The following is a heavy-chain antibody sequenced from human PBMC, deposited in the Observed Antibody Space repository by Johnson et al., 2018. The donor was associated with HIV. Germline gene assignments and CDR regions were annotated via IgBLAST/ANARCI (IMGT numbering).Heavy chain of an antibody. CDR3: ARALSHWGHDAFDI. V-gene: IGHV3-7*01. D-gene: IGHD7-27*01. J-gene: IGHJ3*02. CDR1: RFTFSSYG. Sequence: VQLVESGGGVVQPGRSLRLSCAASRFTFSSYGMHWVRQAPGKGLEWVANIKQDGSEKYYVDSVKGRFTISRDNAKNSLYLQMNSLRAEDTAVYYCARALSHWGHDAFDIWGQGTMVTVSA. CDR2: IKQDGSEK.